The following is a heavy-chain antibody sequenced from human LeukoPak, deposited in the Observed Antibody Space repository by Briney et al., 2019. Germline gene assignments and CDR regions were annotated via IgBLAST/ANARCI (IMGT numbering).Heavy chain of an antibody. J-gene: IGHJ5*02. CDR3: ARGWEYYCSSTSCYRPRWFDP. Sequence: ETLSLTCTVSGGSISSSSYYWGWIRQPPGKGLEWIGSIYYSGSTYYNPSLKSRVTISVDTSKNQFSLKLSSVTAADTAVYYCARGWEYYCSSTSCYRPRWFDPWGQGTLVTVSS. CDR1: GGSISSSSYY. V-gene: IGHV4-39*07. D-gene: IGHD2-2*01. CDR2: IYYSGST.